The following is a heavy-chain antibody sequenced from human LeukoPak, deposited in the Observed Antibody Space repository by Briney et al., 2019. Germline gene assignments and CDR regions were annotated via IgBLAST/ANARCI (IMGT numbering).Heavy chain of an antibody. Sequence: GGSLRLSCAASGFTFSSYSMNWVRQAPGKGLEWVSSISSSSSYIYYADSVKGRFTISRDNDKNSLYLQMNSLRAEDTAVYYCARDGSGGIRNNWFDPWGQGTLVTVSS. CDR2: ISSSSSYI. CDR1: GFTFSSYS. V-gene: IGHV3-21*01. J-gene: IGHJ5*02. CDR3: ARDGSGGIRNNWFDP. D-gene: IGHD3-10*01.